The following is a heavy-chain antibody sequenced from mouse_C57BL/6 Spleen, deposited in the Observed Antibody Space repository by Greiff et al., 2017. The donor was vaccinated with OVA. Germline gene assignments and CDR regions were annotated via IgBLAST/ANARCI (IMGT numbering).Heavy chain of an antibody. Sequence: DVMLVESGGGLVKPGGSLKLSCAASGFTFSSYAMSWVRQTPEKRLEWVATISDGGSYTYYPDNVKGRFTISRDNAKNNLYLQMSHLKSEDTAMYYCARDYGNYWFAYWGQGTLVTVSA. J-gene: IGHJ3*01. CDR1: GFTFSSYA. CDR3: ARDYGNYWFAY. D-gene: IGHD2-1*01. V-gene: IGHV5-4*01. CDR2: ISDGGSYT.